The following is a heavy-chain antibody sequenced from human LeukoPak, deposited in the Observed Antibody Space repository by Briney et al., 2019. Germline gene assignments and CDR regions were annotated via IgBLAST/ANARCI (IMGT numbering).Heavy chain of an antibody. J-gene: IGHJ5*02. D-gene: IGHD3-10*01. V-gene: IGHV7-4-1*02. CDR1: GYTFTSYA. CDR3: ARDDYGSGTRLRWFDP. CDR2: INTNTGNP. Sequence: GASVKVSCKASGYTFTSYAMNWVRQAPGQGLEWMGWINTNTGNPTYAQGFTGRFVLSLDTSVSTAYLQISSLKAEDTAVYYCARDDYGSGTRLRWFDPWGQGTLVTVSS.